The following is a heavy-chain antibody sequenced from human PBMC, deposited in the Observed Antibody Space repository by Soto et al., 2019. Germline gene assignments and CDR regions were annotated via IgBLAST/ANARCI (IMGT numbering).Heavy chain of an antibody. J-gene: IGHJ6*02. CDR3: ARADSGYAHVHYYYGMDV. CDR2: ISSSSSTI. V-gene: IGHV3-48*01. CDR1: GFTFSSYS. Sequence: EVPLVESGGGLVQPGGSLRLSCAASGFTFSSYSMNWVRQAPGKGLEWVSYISSSSSTIYYADSVKGRFTISRDNAKNSLYLQMNSLRAEDTAVYYCARADSGYAHVHYYYGMDVWGQGTTVTVSS. D-gene: IGHD5-12*01.